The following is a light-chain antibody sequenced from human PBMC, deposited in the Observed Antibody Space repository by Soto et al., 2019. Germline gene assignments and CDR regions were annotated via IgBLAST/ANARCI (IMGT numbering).Light chain of an antibody. CDR2: KAS. J-gene: IGKJ1*01. Sequence: DIQMTQSPSTLSASVGDRVTITCRASQSISSWLAWYQQKPGKAPNLLIYKASSLESGVPSRFSGSGSGTEFTLTISSLQRDDFAIYYCQQYNSYWTFGQGTKVEIK. V-gene: IGKV1-5*03. CDR1: QSISSW. CDR3: QQYNSYWT.